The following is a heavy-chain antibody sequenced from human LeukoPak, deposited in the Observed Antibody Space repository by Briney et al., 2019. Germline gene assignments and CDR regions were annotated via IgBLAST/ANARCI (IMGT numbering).Heavy chain of an antibody. CDR1: GYTFTSYA. V-gene: IGHV7-4-1*02. CDR2: INTNTGNP. CDR3: ARGSITIFGVVIPFGGYNWFDP. J-gene: IGHJ5*02. Sequence: ASVKVSCKASGYTFTSYAMNWVRQAPGQGLEWMGRINTNTGNPTYAQGFTGRFVFSLDTSVSTAYLQISSLRAEDTAVYYCARGSITIFGVVIPFGGYNWFDPWGQGTLVTVSS. D-gene: IGHD3-3*01.